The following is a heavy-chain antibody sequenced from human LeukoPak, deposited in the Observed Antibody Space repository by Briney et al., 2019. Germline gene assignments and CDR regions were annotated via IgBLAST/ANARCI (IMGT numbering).Heavy chain of an antibody. J-gene: IGHJ4*02. D-gene: IGHD2-21*01. CDR1: GFTFSSYW. CDR2: ISSTSAYI. V-gene: IGHV3-21*01. CDR3: AREPTPVIL. Sequence: GGSLRLSCTASGFTFSSYWMSWVRQAPGKGLEWVSSISSTSAYIYYADSVKGRFTISRDNAKNSLYLQMNSLKAEDTAVYYCAREPTPVILWGQGTLVTVSS.